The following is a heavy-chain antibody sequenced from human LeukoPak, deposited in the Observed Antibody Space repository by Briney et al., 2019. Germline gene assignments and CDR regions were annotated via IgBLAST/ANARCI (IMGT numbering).Heavy chain of an antibody. J-gene: IGHJ4*02. CDR3: ARWGHLVRQPAGDY. Sequence: GGSLRLSCAASGFTFSSYWMSWVRQSPEKGLEWAANINPDGSATYYVDSVKGRFIISRDNTKNSLYLQMNSLRAEDTAVYYCARWGHLVRQPAGDYWGQGTLVAVSS. D-gene: IGHD6-13*01. V-gene: IGHV3-7*03. CDR1: GFTFSSYW. CDR2: INPDGSAT.